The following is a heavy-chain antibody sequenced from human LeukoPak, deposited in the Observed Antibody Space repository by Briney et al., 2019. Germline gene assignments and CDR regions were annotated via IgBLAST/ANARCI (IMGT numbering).Heavy chain of an antibody. Sequence: GGSLRLSCAASGLNFSSRWMSWIRQAPGKGLEWDSYISSSSSYTNYADSVKGRFTISRDNAKNSLYLQMNSLRAEDTAVYYCARSIAAAGAFDIWGHGTMVTVSS. J-gene: IGHJ3*02. CDR1: GLNFSSRW. CDR3: ARSIAAAGAFDI. D-gene: IGHD6-13*01. CDR2: ISSSSSYT. V-gene: IGHV3-11*06.